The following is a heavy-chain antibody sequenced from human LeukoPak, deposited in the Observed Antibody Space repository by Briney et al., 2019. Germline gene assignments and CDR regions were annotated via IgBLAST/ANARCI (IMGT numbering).Heavy chain of an antibody. CDR1: GFTVSSNY. V-gene: IGHV3-53*05. CDR3: VKDRKSRDLDSLDI. J-gene: IGHJ3*02. Sequence: PGGSLRLSCAASGFTVSSNYMSWVRQAPGKGLEWVSVIYSGGSTYYADSVKGRFTISRDNAKNSLYLQMNSLRTEDTAVYYCVKDRKSRDLDSLDIWGQGTMVTVSS. D-gene: IGHD5-24*01. CDR2: IYSGGST.